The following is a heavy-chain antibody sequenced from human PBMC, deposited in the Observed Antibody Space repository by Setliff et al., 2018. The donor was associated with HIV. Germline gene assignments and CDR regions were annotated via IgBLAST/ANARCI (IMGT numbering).Heavy chain of an antibody. Sequence: PSETLSLTCSVTGGSIINYFWGWIRMPPGKGLEWIGYIYYSGSTYYNPSLKSRVTISVDTSKNQFSLKLSSVTAADTAVYYCARHNTGYSYGYDYYYYYMDVWGKGTTVTVSS. CDR1: GGSIINYF. CDR3: ARHNTGYSYGYDYYYYYMDV. CDR2: IYYSGST. V-gene: IGHV4-59*04. J-gene: IGHJ6*03. D-gene: IGHD5-18*01.